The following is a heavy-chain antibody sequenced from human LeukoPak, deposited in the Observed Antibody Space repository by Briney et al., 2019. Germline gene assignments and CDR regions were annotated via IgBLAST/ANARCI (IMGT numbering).Heavy chain of an antibody. D-gene: IGHD4-17*01. V-gene: IGHV3-23*01. CDR2: ISDSGGST. Sequence: GGSLRLSCAASGFTFSSYAMGWVRQAPGRGLEWVSAISDSGGSTYYADSVKGRFTISRDNSKNTLYLQMDSLRAEDTAVFYCAKGDYLYHFYAIDVWGQGTTVTVSS. J-gene: IGHJ6*02. CDR3: AKGDYLYHFYAIDV. CDR1: GFTFSSYA.